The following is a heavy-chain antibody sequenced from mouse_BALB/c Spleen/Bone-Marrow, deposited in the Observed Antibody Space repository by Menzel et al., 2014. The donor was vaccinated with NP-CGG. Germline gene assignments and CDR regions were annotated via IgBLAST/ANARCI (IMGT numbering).Heavy chain of an antibody. D-gene: IGHD2-10*02. J-gene: IGHJ2*01. V-gene: IGHV3-6*02. CDR3: ARRGYGNLDY. CDR1: GYSITSGCY. CDR2: ISYDGNN. Sequence: VQLQQSGPGLVKPSQSLSLTCSVTGYSITSGCYWNWIRQFPGNKLEWMGYISYDGNNNYNPSLKNRISITRDTSKNQFFLKLNSVTTEDTATYYCARRGYGNLDYWGQGTTLTVSS.